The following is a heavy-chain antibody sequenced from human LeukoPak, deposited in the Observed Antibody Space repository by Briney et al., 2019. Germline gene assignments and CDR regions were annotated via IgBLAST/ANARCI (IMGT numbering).Heavy chain of an antibody. CDR1: GFTFSSYS. V-gene: IGHV3-48*01. CDR3: ARVSRRYYYDSSGYLGY. D-gene: IGHD3-22*01. CDR2: ISSSSSTI. Sequence: SGGSLRLSCAASGFTFSSYSMNWVRQAPGKGLEWVSYISSSSSTIYYADSVKGRSTISRDNAKNSLYLQMNSLRAEDTAVYYCARVSRRYYYDSSGYLGYWGQGTLVTVSS. J-gene: IGHJ4*02.